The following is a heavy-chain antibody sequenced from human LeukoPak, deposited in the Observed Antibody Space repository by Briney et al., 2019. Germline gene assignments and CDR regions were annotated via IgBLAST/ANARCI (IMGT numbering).Heavy chain of an antibody. CDR3: AADSHSWCHFDH. J-gene: IGHJ4*02. Sequence: PGGSLSLSCAPSGSSVSSWYTAWVRHAPRKGIDSVSTLYLRGDTYYADSVKGRFIISRDNSKNTLYLQVNDVRAEDTAMYYCAADSHSWCHFDHWGQGTLFTVS. CDR2: LYLRGDT. D-gene: IGHD6-13*01. CDR1: GSSVSSWY. V-gene: IGHV3-53*01.